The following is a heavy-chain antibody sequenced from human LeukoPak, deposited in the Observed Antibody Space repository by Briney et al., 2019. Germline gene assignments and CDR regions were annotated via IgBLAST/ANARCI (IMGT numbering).Heavy chain of an antibody. J-gene: IGHJ4*02. CDR2: INSDGSST. D-gene: IGHD3-3*01. CDR1: GFTFSSYW. CDR3: AREQSNSYYDFWSGQNSLLDY. Sequence: GGSLRLSCAASGFTFSSYWMHWVRQAPGKGLVWVSRINSDGSSTSYADSVKGRFTISRDNAKNTLYLQMNSLRAEDTAVYYCAREQSNSYYDFWSGQNSLLDYWGQGTLVTVSS. V-gene: IGHV3-74*01.